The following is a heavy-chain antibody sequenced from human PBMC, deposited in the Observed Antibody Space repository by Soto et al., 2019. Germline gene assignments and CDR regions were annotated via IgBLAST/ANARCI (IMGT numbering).Heavy chain of an antibody. V-gene: IGHV3-9*01. Sequence: LSLTCAVSGGSISSGGYSWSWIRQPPGKGLEWVSGIGWDGDSTGYADSVKGRFKISRDNAKKSLYLQMNSLRAEDTALYYCAKCRSSWVESGMDVWGQGTTVTVSS. CDR2: IGWDGDST. CDR3: AKCRSSWVESGMDV. CDR1: GGSISSGGYS. J-gene: IGHJ6*02.